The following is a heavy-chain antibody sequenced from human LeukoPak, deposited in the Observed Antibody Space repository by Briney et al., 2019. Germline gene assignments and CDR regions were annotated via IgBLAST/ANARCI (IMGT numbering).Heavy chain of an antibody. Sequence: TSETLSLTCTVSGGSISSSSYYWGWIRQPPGKGLEWTGSIYYSGSTYYNPSLKSRVTISVDTSKNQFPLKLSSVTAADTAVYYCARHFRSGQLVLLTLPFDPWGQGTLVTVSS. CDR2: IYYSGST. CDR1: GGSISSSSYY. J-gene: IGHJ5*02. V-gene: IGHV4-39*01. CDR3: ARHFRSGQLVLLTLPFDP. D-gene: IGHD6-13*01.